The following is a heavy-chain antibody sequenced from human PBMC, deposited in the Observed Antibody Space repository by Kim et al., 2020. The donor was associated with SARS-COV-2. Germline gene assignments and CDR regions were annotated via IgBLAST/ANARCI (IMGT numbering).Heavy chain of an antibody. CDR2: IYYSGST. D-gene: IGHD3-22*01. V-gene: IGHV4-61*01. CDR1: GGSVSSGSYY. J-gene: IGHJ4*02. Sequence: SETLSLTCTVSGGSVSSGSYYWSWIRQPPGKGLEWIGYIYYSGSTNYNPSLKSRVTISVDTSKNQFSLKLSSVTAADTAVYYCARVVYYYDSSGYYPSVFDYWGQGTLVTVSS. CDR3: ARVVYYYDSSGYYPSVFDY.